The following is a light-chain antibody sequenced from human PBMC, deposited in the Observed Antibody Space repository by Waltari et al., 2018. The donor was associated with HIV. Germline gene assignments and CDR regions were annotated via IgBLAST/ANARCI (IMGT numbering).Light chain of an antibody. CDR3: QSYDSSLTGSV. CDR2: GNN. J-gene: IGLJ2*01. Sequence: QSVLTQPPSVSGAPGQRVTISCTGSSSNIGAGYDVHSYQQVPGTAPKLPIYGNNNRPSGVPDRFSASKSGASPSLAITGLQAEDEADYYCQSYDSSLTGSVFGGGTKLTVL. V-gene: IGLV1-40*01. CDR1: SSNIGAGYD.